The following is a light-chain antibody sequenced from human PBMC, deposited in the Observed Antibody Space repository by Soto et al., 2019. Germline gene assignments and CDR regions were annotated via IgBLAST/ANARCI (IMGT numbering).Light chain of an antibody. CDR3: QQYITYPC. CDR2: KAS. Sequence: DIQMTQSPSTLSASVGDRVTITCRASQNINSWLAWYQQKPGKAPKLLIYKASSLESGVPSRFSGSGSGTEFTLTISSLQPDDFATYYCQQYITYPCFGQATKLEIK. J-gene: IGKJ2*03. CDR1: QNINSW. V-gene: IGKV1-5*03.